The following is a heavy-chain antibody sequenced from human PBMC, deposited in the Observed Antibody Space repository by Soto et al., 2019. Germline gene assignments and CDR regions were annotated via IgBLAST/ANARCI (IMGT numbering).Heavy chain of an antibody. CDR1: GFTFGDYG. D-gene: IGHD3-10*01. CDR2: IRSQAYGGTT. CDR3: TRDTYYYGSGSRHTFDS. Sequence: GGSLRLSCTASGFTFGDYGMSWLRQAPGKGLEWVSFIRSQAYGGTTEYAPSVKGRFTISRDDSKNIAYLQMDSLKTEDTALYYCTRDTYYYGSGSRHTFDSWGQGTLVTVSS. J-gene: IGHJ4*02. V-gene: IGHV3-49*03.